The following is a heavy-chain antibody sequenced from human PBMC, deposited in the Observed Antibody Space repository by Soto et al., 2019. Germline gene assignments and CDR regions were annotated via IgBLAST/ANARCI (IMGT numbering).Heavy chain of an antibody. J-gene: IGHJ2*01. Sequence: EAQLVESGGGLVQPGGSLRLSCAASGLTLRNHWMHWVRQTPGKGLVWVSGMNTWGTATYYADSVKGRFTISRDNAKNTRYLERDSLRAEDTSVYYCGGVFDFWGRGTLVTVSS. CDR2: MNTWGTAT. V-gene: IGHV3-74*01. CDR3: GGVFDF. CDR1: GLTLRNHW.